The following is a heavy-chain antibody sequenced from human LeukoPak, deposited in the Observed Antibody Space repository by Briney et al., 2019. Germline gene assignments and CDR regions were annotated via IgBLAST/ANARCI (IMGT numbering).Heavy chain of an antibody. V-gene: IGHV3-48*03. CDR3: ARDGTPNYSSGWVYMDV. J-gene: IGHJ6*03. D-gene: IGHD6-25*01. CDR2: IGSRERTT. Sequence: GGALRLSCVASGFTFSSYEMSGGREAPEGGGEWVSYIGSRERTTHYADSVEGRFTISRDNAKSSLYLQKKRVRVEDTAVYYCARDGTPNYSSGWVYMDVWGEGTTVTISS. CDR1: GFTFSSYE.